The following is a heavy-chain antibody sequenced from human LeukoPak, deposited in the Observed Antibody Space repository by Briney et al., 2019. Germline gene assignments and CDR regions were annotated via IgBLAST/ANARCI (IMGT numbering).Heavy chain of an antibody. J-gene: IGHJ4*02. Sequence: GGSLRLSCAASGFTFSSYWMSWVRQAPGKGLEWVSSITVNGDGTNYADAVKGRFTISRDNSKNTVYLQMNSLRADDTAKYYCAKDRLGAVAEYPDYWGQGTLVTVSS. V-gene: IGHV3-23*01. CDR3: AKDRLGAVAEYPDY. CDR2: ITVNGDGT. CDR1: GFTFSSYW. D-gene: IGHD6-19*01.